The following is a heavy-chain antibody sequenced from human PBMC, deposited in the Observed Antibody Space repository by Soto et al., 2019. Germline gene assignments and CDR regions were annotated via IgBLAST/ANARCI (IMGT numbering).Heavy chain of an antibody. J-gene: IGHJ5*02. CDR3: APRLPAECSSCIWFDP. Sequence: QITLKESGPTLVKPTQTLTLTCTFSGFSLSTSGVGVGWIRQPPGNALEWLALIYWDDDKRYSPSLKSRLTISKDTTKNQVVLTMTSMDPVDTATYYCAPRLPAECSSCIWFDPWSQGILVTVSS. CDR2: IYWDDDK. D-gene: IGHD3-3*01. CDR1: GFSLSTSGVG. V-gene: IGHV2-5*02.